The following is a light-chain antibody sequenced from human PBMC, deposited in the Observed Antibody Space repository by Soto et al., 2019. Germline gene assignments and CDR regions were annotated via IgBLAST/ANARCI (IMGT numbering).Light chain of an antibody. CDR3: KQYTSYSPLT. Sequence: DIQMTQSPSTLSASVGDRVTITCRASQSISSWLAWYQQKPGKAPKLLIYDAANLASGGPSRFSGSGSGTGFTLIIRSLQPYDFEAYYCKQYTSYSPLTFGGGTKVEIK. CDR1: QSISSW. V-gene: IGKV1-5*01. J-gene: IGKJ4*01. CDR2: DAA.